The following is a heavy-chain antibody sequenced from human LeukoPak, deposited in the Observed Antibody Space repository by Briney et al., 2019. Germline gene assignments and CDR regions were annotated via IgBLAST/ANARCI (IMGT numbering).Heavy chain of an antibody. D-gene: IGHD3-3*01. Sequence: GGSLRLSCAASGFTFSSYAMSWGRQARGKGQELGSAFSGSGDSTYYADSVKGRFTISRDNSKNTPYLQMTSLRAEDTAVYYCAKGMATIFVGPYDYWGQGTLVTVSS. CDR1: GFTFSSYA. V-gene: IGHV3-23*01. CDR3: AKGMATIFVGPYDY. J-gene: IGHJ4*02. CDR2: FSGSGDST.